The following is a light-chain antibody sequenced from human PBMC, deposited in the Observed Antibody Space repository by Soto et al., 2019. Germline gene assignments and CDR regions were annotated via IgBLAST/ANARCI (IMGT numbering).Light chain of an antibody. CDR1: SSNIGATYD. Sequence: QSVLTQPPSVSGAPGQRVTISCTGSSSNIGATYDVHWYQHLPGTAPKLLIYGNSNRPSGVPDRFSGSKSGTSASLAITGLQAEDEADYYCQFYDSSLSGLVFGGGTKLTVL. V-gene: IGLV1-40*01. J-gene: IGLJ2*01. CDR2: GNS. CDR3: QFYDSSLSGLV.